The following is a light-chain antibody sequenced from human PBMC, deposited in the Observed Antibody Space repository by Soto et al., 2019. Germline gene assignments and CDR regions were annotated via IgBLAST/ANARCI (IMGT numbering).Light chain of an antibody. CDR2: AAS. CDR3: QKYNSAPRIT. CDR1: QGISNY. Sequence: DIQMTQSPSSLSASVGDRVTITCRAIQGISNYLAWYQQKPGKVPKLLIYAASTLQSGVPSRFSGSGSGTDFTLTISSLQPEDVATYYCQKYNSAPRITFGPGTKVDIK. J-gene: IGKJ3*01. V-gene: IGKV1-27*01.